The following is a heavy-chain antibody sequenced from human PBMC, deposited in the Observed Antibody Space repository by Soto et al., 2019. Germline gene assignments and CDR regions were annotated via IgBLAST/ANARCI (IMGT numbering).Heavy chain of an antibody. D-gene: IGHD3-3*01. J-gene: IGHJ4*02. CDR2: IYWDDDK. Sequence: QITLKESGPTLVKPTQTLTLTCTFSGFSLTGSGVGVGWIRQPPGKALEWLALIYWDDDKRYSPSLKSRLTITKDTSKNQVALTVTNMDPVDTATYYCARFLWSDTSLYHFDYWGQGTLVTVSS. V-gene: IGHV2-5*02. CDR3: ARFLWSDTSLYHFDY. CDR1: GFSLTGSGVG.